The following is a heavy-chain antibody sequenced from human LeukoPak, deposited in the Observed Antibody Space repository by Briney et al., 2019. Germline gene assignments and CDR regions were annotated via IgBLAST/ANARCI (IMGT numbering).Heavy chain of an antibody. D-gene: IGHD3-10*01. CDR2: IYTSGST. CDR3: ARSYYYGSGSPRFDY. J-gene: IGHJ4*02. CDR1: GGSISSYY. V-gene: IGHV4-4*07. Sequence: SETLSLTCTVSGGSISSYYWSWIRQPAGKGLEWIGRIYTSGSTNYNPSLKSRVTMSVGTSKNQFSLKLSSVTAADTAVYYCARSYYYGSGSPRFDYWGQGTLVTVSS.